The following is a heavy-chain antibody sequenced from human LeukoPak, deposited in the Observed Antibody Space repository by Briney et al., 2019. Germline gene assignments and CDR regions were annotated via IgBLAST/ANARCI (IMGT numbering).Heavy chain of an antibody. Sequence: ASVKVSCKASGYTFTGYYMYWVRQAPGQGLEWMGRTNSNSGGTNYAQKFQGRVTMTRDTSTSTVYMELSSLRSDDTAVYYCARTAARRFDYWGQGTLVTVSS. CDR3: ARTAARRFDY. J-gene: IGHJ4*02. D-gene: IGHD6-6*01. CDR2: TNSNSGGT. V-gene: IGHV1-2*06. CDR1: GYTFTGYY.